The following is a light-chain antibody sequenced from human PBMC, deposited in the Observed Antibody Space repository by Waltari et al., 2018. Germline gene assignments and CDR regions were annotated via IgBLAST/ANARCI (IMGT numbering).Light chain of an antibody. CDR2: TAA. J-gene: IGKJ2*01. V-gene: IGKV1-39*01. Sequence: DIQMTQSPSSLSASVGDRVTISCRASQSITGCLNWYQQKPGQSPKLLVYTAASLQSGIPLRFSGSGSGTDFTLTISSLQPEDFATYYCQQSYSTPYTFGQGTKLEIK. CDR3: QQSYSTPYT. CDR1: QSITGC.